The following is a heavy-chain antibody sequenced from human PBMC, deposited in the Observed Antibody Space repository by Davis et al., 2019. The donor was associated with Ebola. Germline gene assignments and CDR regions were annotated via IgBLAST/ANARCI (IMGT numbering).Heavy chain of an antibody. J-gene: IGHJ4*02. CDR2: ISAYNGNT. Sequence: AASVKVSCKASGYTFTSYGISWVRQAPGQGLEWMGWISAYNGNTNYAQKLQGRVTMTTDTSTSTAYMELRSLRSDDTAVYYCTRGYSPKCRTGDCVNDYWGQGTLVTVSS. CDR1: GYTFTSYG. CDR3: TRGYSPKCRTGDCVNDY. D-gene: IGHD2-21*01. V-gene: IGHV1-18*01.